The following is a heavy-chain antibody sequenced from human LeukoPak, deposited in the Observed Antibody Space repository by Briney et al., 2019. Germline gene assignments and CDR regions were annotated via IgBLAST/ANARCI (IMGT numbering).Heavy chain of an antibody. V-gene: IGHV4-34*01. D-gene: IGHD3-9*01. Sequence: GSLRLSCAASGFTFSTYDMSWLRQPPGKGLEWIGEINHSGSTNYNPSLKSRVTISVDTSKNQFSLKLSSVTAADTAVYYCARGNYDILTGYPDWGQGTLVTVSS. J-gene: IGHJ4*02. CDR2: INHSGST. CDR3: ARGNYDILTGYPD. CDR1: GFTFSTYD.